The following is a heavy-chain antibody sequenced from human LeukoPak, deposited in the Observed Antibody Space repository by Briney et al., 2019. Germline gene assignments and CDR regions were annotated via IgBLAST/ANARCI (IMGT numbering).Heavy chain of an antibody. J-gene: IGHJ4*02. V-gene: IGHV1-18*01. CDR1: GYTFTTYD. CDR3: ARITGTTVTTKRFDY. Sequence: ASVKVSCKASGYTFTTYDINWVRQARGQGIEWMGRISVYNGNTNYAKKFQGRVTVITDTSTKKAFTEQMSLTSDDTAVYYCARITGTTVTTKRFDYWDQGTLVTVS. CDR2: ISVYNGNT. D-gene: IGHD4-17*01.